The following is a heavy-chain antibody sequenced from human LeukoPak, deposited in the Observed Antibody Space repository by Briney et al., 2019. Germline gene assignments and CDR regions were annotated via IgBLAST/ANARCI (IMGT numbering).Heavy chain of an antibody. CDR3: GRDAGGNSAEYYFDY. D-gene: IGHD4-23*01. CDR2: ISYDGRDK. J-gene: IGHJ4*02. CDR1: GFTFSSYG. V-gene: IGHV3-30*19. Sequence: QAGGSLRLSCAASGFTFSSYGMHWVRQAPGKGLEWVAVISYDGRDKYHADFVMGRCTISRDNSKSTLYLQMNSLRVEDTAVYYWGRDAGGNSAEYYFDYCGEGTLVTVSS.